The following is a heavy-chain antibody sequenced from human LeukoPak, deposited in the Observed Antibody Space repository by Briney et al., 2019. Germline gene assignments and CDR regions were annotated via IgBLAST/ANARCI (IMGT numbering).Heavy chain of an antibody. D-gene: IGHD4-17*01. J-gene: IGHJ2*01. Sequence: PSETLSLTCSVSGGSITSHFCSWIRQPPGKGLEWIGYISDSGNTYYNPSLRSRLTVSVDTSFNQVSLSLTSVPAAETAVYFCARHSPSLDYGEDVYGYWYFDLWGPGALLTVSS. CDR2: ISDSGNT. CDR1: GGSITSHF. V-gene: IGHV4-59*08. CDR3: ARHSPSLDYGEDVYGYWYFDL.